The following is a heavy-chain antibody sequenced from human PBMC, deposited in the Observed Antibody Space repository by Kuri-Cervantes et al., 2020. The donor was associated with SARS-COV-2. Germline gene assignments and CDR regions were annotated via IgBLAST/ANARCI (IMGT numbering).Heavy chain of an antibody. Sequence: GSLRLSCAVSGGSISSSNWWSWVRQPPGKGLEWIGEIYHSGSTNYNPSLKSRVTISVDTSKNQFSLKLNSVTAADTAVYYCARGRTSSSWGQGTLVTVSS. CDR1: GGSISSSNW. D-gene: IGHD6-13*01. J-gene: IGHJ4*02. CDR3: ARGRTSSS. CDR2: IYHSGST. V-gene: IGHV4-4*02.